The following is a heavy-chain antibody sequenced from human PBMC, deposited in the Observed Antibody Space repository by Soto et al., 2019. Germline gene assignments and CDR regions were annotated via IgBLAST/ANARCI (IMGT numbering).Heavy chain of an antibody. CDR2: INPSGGST. V-gene: IGHV1-46*01. CDR1: GYTFTSYY. Sequence: QVQLVQSGAEVKKPGASVKVSCKASGYTFTSYYMHWVRQAPGQGLEWMGIINPSGGSTSYAQKFQRRVTMTRDTSTSTVYMELSSLRSEDTAVYYCARGAHPYIVATTGPNWFDPWGQGTLVTVSS. D-gene: IGHD5-12*01. CDR3: ARGAHPYIVATTGPNWFDP. J-gene: IGHJ5*02.